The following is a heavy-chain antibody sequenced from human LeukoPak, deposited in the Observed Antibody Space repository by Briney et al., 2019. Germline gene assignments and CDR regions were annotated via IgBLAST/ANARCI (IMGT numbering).Heavy chain of an antibody. Sequence: ASVKVSYKASGYTFTSYDINWVRQATGQGLEWMGWMNPNSGNTGYAQKFQGRVTITRNTSISTAYMELSSLRSEDTAVYYCGPGDTVTTPADYWGQGTLVTVSS. CDR2: MNPNSGNT. CDR1: GYTFTSYD. CDR3: GPGDTVTTPADY. V-gene: IGHV1-8*03. J-gene: IGHJ4*02. D-gene: IGHD4-17*01.